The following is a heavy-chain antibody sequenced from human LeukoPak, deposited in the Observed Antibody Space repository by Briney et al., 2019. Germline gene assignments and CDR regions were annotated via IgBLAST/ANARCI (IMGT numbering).Heavy chain of an antibody. Sequence: SVKVSCKASGGTFSSYAISWVRQAPGQGLEWMGGIIPIFGTANYEQKFQGRVTITEDESTSTAYMELSSMRSEDTAVYYCARANWGILTGYPYYYYYYMDVWGKGTTVTVSS. J-gene: IGHJ6*03. CDR3: ARANWGILTGYPYYYYYYMDV. CDR1: GGTFSSYA. V-gene: IGHV1-69*13. CDR2: IIPIFGTA. D-gene: IGHD3-9*01.